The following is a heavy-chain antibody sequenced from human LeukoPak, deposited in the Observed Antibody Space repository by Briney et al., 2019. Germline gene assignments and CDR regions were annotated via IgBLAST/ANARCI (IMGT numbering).Heavy chain of an antibody. V-gene: IGHV4-61*01. D-gene: IGHD2-2*01. CDR3: ARGGGMPLVDY. CDR1: GGSVSSGSYY. J-gene: IGHJ4*02. Sequence: SETLSLTCTVSGGSVSSGSYYWGWVRQPPGRGLEGVGYIYYGGSTNYNPSLKSRVTISVDTSKNQFSLKLSSVTAADTAVYYCARGGGMPLVDYWGQGTLVTVSS. CDR2: IYYGGST.